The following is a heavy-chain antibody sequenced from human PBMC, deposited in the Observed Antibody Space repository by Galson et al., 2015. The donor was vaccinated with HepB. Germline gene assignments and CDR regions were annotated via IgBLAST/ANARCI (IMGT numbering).Heavy chain of an antibody. Sequence: SVKVSCKASGYTFTSYAMHWVRQAPGQRLEWMGWINAGNGNTKYSQKFQGRVTITRDTSAGTAYMELSSLRSEDTAVYYCARDNGEQQLVRGYFDYWGQGTLVTVSS. D-gene: IGHD6-13*01. V-gene: IGHV1-3*01. CDR2: INAGNGNT. CDR1: GYTFTSYA. CDR3: ARDNGEQQLVRGYFDY. J-gene: IGHJ4*02.